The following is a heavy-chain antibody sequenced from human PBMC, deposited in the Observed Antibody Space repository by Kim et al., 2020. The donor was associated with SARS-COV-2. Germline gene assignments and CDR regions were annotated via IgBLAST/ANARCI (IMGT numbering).Heavy chain of an antibody. CDR2: IYYTGST. D-gene: IGHD2-15*01. J-gene: IGHJ6*02. V-gene: IGHV4-39*01. CDR1: GVSISSTGYY. Sequence: SETLSLTCAVSGVSISSTGYYWGWLRQPPGKGLEWIGNIYYTGSTFYSPSLKSRVTISVDTSKNQFSLKLSSVTAADTAVYHCARLRCVVVVAATSDYYYGMDVWGQGTTVTVSS. CDR3: ARLRCVVVVAATSDYYYGMDV.